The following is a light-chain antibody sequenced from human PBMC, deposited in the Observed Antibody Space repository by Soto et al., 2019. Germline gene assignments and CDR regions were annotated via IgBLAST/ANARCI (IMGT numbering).Light chain of an antibody. CDR2: ENN. CDR3: GTWDTSLNAYD. CDR1: SSNIGNNF. J-gene: IGLJ1*01. Sequence: HSVLTQPPPVSAAPGQKGTISRSGNSSNIGNNFVSWYQQLPGTAPKLLIYENNKRPSGIPDRFSGSKSGTSATLGITGLQTGDEADYYCGTWDTSLNAYDFGTGTKVTVL. V-gene: IGLV1-51*02.